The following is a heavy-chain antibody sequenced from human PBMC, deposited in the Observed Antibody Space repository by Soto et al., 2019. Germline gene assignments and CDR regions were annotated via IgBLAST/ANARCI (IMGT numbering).Heavy chain of an antibody. CDR3: ARDRAKWKDYYYYGMDV. CDR2: IYYSGST. Sequence: HVQLQESGPGLVKPSQTLSLTCTVSGGSISSGDDFWTWIRQPPGKGLEWIGYIYYSGSTYYNPSLKSRLTMSVDTSKNQFSLKLSSVTAADTAVYYCARDRAKWKDYYYYGMDVWGQGTTVTVSS. D-gene: IGHD1-20*01. J-gene: IGHJ6*02. CDR1: GGSISSGDDF. V-gene: IGHV4-30-4*01.